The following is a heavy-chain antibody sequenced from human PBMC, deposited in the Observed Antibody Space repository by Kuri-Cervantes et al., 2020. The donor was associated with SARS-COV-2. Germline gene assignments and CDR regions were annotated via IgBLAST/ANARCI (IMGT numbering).Heavy chain of an antibody. CDR2: ISAYNGNT. CDR1: GYTFTSYG. Sequence: ASVKVSCKASGYTFTSYGISWVRQAPGQGLEWMGWISAYNGNTNYAQKLQGRVTMTTDTSTSTAYMELRSLRSDDTAVYYCARGGYFDWLANLYYYYMDVWGKGTTVTASS. CDR3: ARGGYFDWLANLYYYYMDV. J-gene: IGHJ6*03. D-gene: IGHD3-9*01. V-gene: IGHV1-18*01.